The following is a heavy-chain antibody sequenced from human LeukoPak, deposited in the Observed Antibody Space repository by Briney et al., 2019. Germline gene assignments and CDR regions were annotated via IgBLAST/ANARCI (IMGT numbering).Heavy chain of an antibody. CDR3: ARRDSSGYYYRFDY. CDR2: ISSSSSYI. CDR1: GFTFSSYS. D-gene: IGHD3-22*01. J-gene: IGHJ4*02. V-gene: IGHV3-21*01. Sequence: PGGSLRLSCAASGFTFSSYSMSWVRQAPGKGLEWVSSISSSSSYIYYADSVKGRFTISRDNAKNSLYLQMNGLRAEDTAVYYCARRDSSGYYYRFDYWGQGTLVTVSS.